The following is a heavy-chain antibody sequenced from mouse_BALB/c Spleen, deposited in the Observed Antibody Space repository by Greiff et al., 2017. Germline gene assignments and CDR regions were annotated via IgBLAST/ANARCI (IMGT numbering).Heavy chain of an antibody. CDR2: ISSGGSYT. V-gene: IGHV5-9-4*01. J-gene: IGHJ2*01. D-gene: IGHD1-1*01. CDR1: GFTFSSYA. CDR3: ARAYYGSTLPYFDY. Sequence: EVQLVESGGGLVKPGGSLKLSCAASGFTFSSYAMSWVRQSPEKRLEWVAEISSGGSYTYYPDTVTGRFTISRDNAKNTLYLEMSSLRSEDTAMYYCARAYYGSTLPYFDYWGQGTTLTVSS.